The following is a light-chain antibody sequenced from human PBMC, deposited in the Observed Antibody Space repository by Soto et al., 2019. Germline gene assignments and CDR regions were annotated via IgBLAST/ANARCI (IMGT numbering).Light chain of an antibody. V-gene: IGLV1-44*01. CDR2: SNN. CDR3: AAWDDSLNGPV. CDR1: SSNIGSNT. Sequence: QSVLTQPPSASGTPGQRVTISCSGSSSNIGSNTVNWYQQLPGTAPKLLIYSNNQRPSGVPDRFSGSESGTSASLAISVLQSEDEADYYCAAWDDSLNGPVFGTGTKVTV. J-gene: IGLJ1*01.